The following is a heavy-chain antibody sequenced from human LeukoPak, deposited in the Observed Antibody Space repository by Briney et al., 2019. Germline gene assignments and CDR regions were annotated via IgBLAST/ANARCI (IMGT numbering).Heavy chain of an antibody. D-gene: IGHD5-12*01. CDR2: IYSTGSA. Sequence: SETLSPTCAVYGGSFSGYYWSWIRQPPGKGLEWIGYIYSTGSANYNPSLKSRVTLSVDTAKNQFSLKLNSVTAADTAVYYCARMGGYSGYATHWGQGTLVTVSS. V-gene: IGHV4-59*08. CDR3: ARMGGYSGYATH. J-gene: IGHJ4*02. CDR1: GGSFSGYY.